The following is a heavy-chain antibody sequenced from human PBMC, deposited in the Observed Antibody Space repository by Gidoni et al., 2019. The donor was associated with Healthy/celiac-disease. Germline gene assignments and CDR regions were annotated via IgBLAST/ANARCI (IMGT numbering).Heavy chain of an antibody. CDR2: IYTSGST. CDR1: GGSISSYY. J-gene: IGHJ5*02. D-gene: IGHD6-6*01. Sequence: QVQLQESGPGLVKPSDTLSLTCTVSGGSISSYYWSWIRQPAGKGLEWIGRIYTSGSTNYNPSLKSRVTMSVDTSKHQFSLKLSSVTAADTAVYYCARDRGSSSSYWFDPWGQGTLVTVSS. CDR3: ARDRGSSSSYWFDP. V-gene: IGHV4-4*07.